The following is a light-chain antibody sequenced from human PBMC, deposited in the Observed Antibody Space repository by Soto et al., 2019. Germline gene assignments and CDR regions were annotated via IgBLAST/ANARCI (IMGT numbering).Light chain of an antibody. V-gene: IGKV3-15*01. J-gene: IGKJ2*01. Sequence: EIVMTQSPAPLSVSPGERDTLSCGASQSVYSNLAWYQQKPGQAPRLLIYGASTRATGIPARFSGSGSGTEFTLTISSLQSEDFAVYYCQQYSNFYTFAQGTKTQTK. CDR2: GAS. CDR1: QSVYSN. CDR3: QQYSNFYT.